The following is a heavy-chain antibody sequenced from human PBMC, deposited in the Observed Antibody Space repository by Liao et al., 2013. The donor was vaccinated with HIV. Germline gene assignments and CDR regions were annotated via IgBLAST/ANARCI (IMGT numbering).Heavy chain of an antibody. CDR2: INHSGST. J-gene: IGHJ6*03. CDR1: GGSISSYY. CDR3: ARRSYYYDSSGYYSDPYYYYYYMDV. V-gene: IGHV4-34*01. D-gene: IGHD3-22*01. Sequence: QVQLQESGPGLVKPSETLSLTCTVSGGSISSYYWSWIRQPPGKGLEWIGEINHSGSTNYNPSLKSRVTISVDTSKNQFSLKLSSVTAADTAVYYCARRSYYYDSSGYYSDPYYYYYYMDVWAKGPRSPSP.